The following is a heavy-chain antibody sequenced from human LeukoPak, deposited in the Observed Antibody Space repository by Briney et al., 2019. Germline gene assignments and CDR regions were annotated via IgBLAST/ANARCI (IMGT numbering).Heavy chain of an antibody. CDR3: ARVQKPKIFGVIHGMDV. D-gene: IGHD3-3*01. J-gene: IGHJ6*02. Sequence: PGGSLRLSCAASGFTFSSYGIHWVRQAPGKGLEWVAVIWYDGSNKYYADSVKGRFTISRDNSKNTLYLQMNSLRAEDTAVYYCARVQKPKIFGVIHGMDVWGQGTTVTVSS. CDR1: GFTFSSYG. CDR2: IWYDGSNK. V-gene: IGHV3-33*01.